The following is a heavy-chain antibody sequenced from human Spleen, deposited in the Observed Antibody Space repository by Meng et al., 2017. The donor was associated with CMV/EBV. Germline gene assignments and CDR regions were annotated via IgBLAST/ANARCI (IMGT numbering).Heavy chain of an antibody. CDR3: ARGTEIAPRHYFFDY. Sequence: SETLSLTCAVFGGSFSTYYWSWIRQPPGKGLEWIGEINHSGRTNYDPSLKSLVTISVDTSKNQFSLNVISVTAADTAVYYCARGTEIAPRHYFFDYWGQGSLVTVSS. J-gene: IGHJ4*02. CDR2: INHSGRT. D-gene: IGHD6-6*01. CDR1: GGSFSTYY. V-gene: IGHV4-34*01.